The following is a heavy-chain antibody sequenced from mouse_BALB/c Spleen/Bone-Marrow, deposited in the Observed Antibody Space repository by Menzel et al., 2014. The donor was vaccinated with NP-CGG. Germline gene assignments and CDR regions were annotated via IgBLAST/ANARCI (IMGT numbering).Heavy chain of an antibody. CDR1: GFGFNSYG. Sequence: LVESGGGLVKSGGSLKLSCAASGFGFNSYGMSWVRQTPEKRLEWVATISGGGSYTFYPDSVKGRFTISRDNAKNXLYLQLSSLRSEDTALYYCARHAYYDQTEVSFVYWGQGTLVTVSA. V-gene: IGHV5-9-2*01. CDR3: ARHAYYDQTEVSFVY. J-gene: IGHJ3*01. CDR2: ISGGGSYT. D-gene: IGHD2-4*01.